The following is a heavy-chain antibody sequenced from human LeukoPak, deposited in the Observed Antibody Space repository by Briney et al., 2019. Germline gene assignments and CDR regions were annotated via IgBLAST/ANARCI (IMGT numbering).Heavy chain of an antibody. Sequence: GGSLRLSCAASGFIFSSYSTNWVRQAPGKGLEWVSYISSSGSTIYYADSVKGRFTISRDNAKYSLHLQMDSLRAEDTAVYSCARGGLGSWTFDSWGQGTLVTVSS. J-gene: IGHJ4*02. CDR1: GFIFSSYS. CDR2: ISSSGSTI. CDR3: ARGGLGSWTFDS. D-gene: IGHD1-26*01. V-gene: IGHV3-48*04.